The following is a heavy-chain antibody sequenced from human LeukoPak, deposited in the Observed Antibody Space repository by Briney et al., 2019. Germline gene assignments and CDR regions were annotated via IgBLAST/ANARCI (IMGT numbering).Heavy chain of an antibody. Sequence: PGGALRLSCATSGCTLSNFWMSWVRQAAGRGVAWVANIHTEGNEKYHVASVKGRFTISRDNARNLLFLQMNGLRVEDTAVYYCARGDGFSGDHWGQGTLVTVSS. J-gene: IGHJ4*02. CDR1: GCTLSNFW. CDR3: ARGDGFSGDH. D-gene: IGHD6-25*01. V-gene: IGHV3-7*04. CDR2: IHTEGNEK.